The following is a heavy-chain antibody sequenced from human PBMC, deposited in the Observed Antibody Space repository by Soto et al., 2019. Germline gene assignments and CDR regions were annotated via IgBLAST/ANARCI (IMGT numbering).Heavy chain of an antibody. J-gene: IGHJ1*01. Sequence: PSETLSLTCTVSGGSISSYYWSWIRQPPGKGLEWIGYIYYSGSTNYNPSLKSRVTISVDTSKNQFSLKLSSVTAADTAVYYCAISHDYGDHMYFFQHWGQGTLVTVSS. CDR3: AISHDYGDHMYFFQH. D-gene: IGHD4-17*01. CDR2: IYYSGST. CDR1: GGSISSYY. V-gene: IGHV4-59*01.